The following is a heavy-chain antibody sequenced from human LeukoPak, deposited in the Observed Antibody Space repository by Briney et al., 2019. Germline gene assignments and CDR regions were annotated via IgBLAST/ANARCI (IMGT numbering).Heavy chain of an antibody. CDR3: ARHDYLGD. CDR1: GFTFSDHF. J-gene: IGHJ4*02. Sequence: GGSLRLSCAASGFTFSDHFLAWVRQALGKGLEWVSLIKIDGSTYYPDSVKGRFTISRDNSKNMVYLQMNSLRAEDTAVYYCARHDYLGDWGQGTLVTVSS. V-gene: IGHV3-53*01. CDR2: IKIDGST.